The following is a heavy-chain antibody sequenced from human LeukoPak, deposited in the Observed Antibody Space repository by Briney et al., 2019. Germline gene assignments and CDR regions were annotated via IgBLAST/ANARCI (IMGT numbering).Heavy chain of an antibody. CDR3: ARDGGNLRFLEWLLGY. J-gene: IGHJ4*02. CDR2: INPNSGGT. Sequence: GASVKVSCKVSGYTFTGYYMRWVRQAPGQGLEWMGWINPNSGGTNYAQKFQGRVTMTRDTSISTAYMELSRLRSDDTAVYYCARDGGNLRFLEWLLGYWGQGTLVTVSS. D-gene: IGHD3-3*01. V-gene: IGHV1-2*02. CDR1: GYTFTGYY.